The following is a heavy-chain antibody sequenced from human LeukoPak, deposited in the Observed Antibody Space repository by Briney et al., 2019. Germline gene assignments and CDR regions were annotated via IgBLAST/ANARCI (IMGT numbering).Heavy chain of an antibody. CDR2: INQGGGET. V-gene: IGHV3-7*03. J-gene: IGHJ3*02. D-gene: IGHD1-26*01. Sequence: PGGSLRLSCTASGFTFSSFYMSWVRQAPGKGLEWVANINQGGGETNYVDSVKGRFTISRDNAKKSLYLQMNSLRAEDTAVYYCARDLREHGVFDIWGQGTMVTVSS. CDR3: ARDLREHGVFDI. CDR1: GFTFSSFY.